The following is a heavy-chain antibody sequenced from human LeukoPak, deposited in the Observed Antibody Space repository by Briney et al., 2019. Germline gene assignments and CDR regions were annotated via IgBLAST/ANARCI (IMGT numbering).Heavy chain of an antibody. CDR2: INPNSGGT. Sequence: ASVKVSCKASGYTFTGYYLHWVRQAPGQGLEWMGWINPNSGGTNYAQKFQGRVTMTGDTSISTAYMELSRLSSDDTAIYYCAGRPDTAIVPIFDYWGQGTLVAVSS. CDR3: AGRPDTAIVPIFDY. V-gene: IGHV1-2*02. CDR1: GYTFTGYY. D-gene: IGHD5-18*01. J-gene: IGHJ4*02.